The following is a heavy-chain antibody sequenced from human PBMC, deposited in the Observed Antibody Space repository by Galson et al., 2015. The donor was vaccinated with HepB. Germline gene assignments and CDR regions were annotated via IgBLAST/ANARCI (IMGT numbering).Heavy chain of an antibody. CDR2: INPKTGGT. V-gene: IGHV1-2*02. D-gene: IGHD3-10*01. J-gene: IGHJ4*02. Sequence: SVKVSCKASGYTFTDYYLHWVRQAPGQGLEWMGWINPKTGGTKYAQKFQGRVTMTRDTSISTAYMELSRLRSDDTAVYYCARVNPAQATHYNGALDSWGQGTLVTVSS. CDR1: GYTFTDYY. CDR3: ARVNPAQATHYNGALDS.